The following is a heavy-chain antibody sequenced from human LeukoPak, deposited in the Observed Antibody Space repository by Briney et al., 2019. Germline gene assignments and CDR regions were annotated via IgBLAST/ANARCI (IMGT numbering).Heavy chain of an antibody. Sequence: SETLSLTCTVSGDSISSYYWSWIRQPAGKGLEWIGRIYTSESTYYNPSLKSRVTISVDTSKNQFSLKLSSVTAADTAVYYCARERVVGATHNWFDPWGQGTLVTVSS. CDR2: IYTSEST. J-gene: IGHJ5*02. CDR3: ARERVVGATHNWFDP. V-gene: IGHV4-4*07. D-gene: IGHD1-26*01. CDR1: GDSISSYY.